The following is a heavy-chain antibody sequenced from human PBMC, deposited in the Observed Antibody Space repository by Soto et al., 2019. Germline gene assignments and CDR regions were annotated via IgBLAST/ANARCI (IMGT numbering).Heavy chain of an antibody. D-gene: IGHD1-26*01. CDR1: GLTFSSYS. V-gene: IGHV3-21*01. CDR2: IGSSSSYI. CDR3: ARRYGSAIDY. Sequence: SMKLSCAAPGLTFSSYSMNWVRQAPGKGLEWVSSIGSSSSYIYYADSVKGRFTISRDNAKNSLYLQMNSLRAEDTAVYYCARRYGSAIDYWGQGT. J-gene: IGHJ4*02.